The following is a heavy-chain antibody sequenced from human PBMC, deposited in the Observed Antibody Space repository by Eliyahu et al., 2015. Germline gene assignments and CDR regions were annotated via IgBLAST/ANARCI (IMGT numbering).Heavy chain of an antibody. CDR2: IYSGGST. V-gene: IGHV3-53*04. CDR1: GFXVSXNX. J-gene: IGHJ4*02. D-gene: IGHD2-8*02. CDR3: AREGYCTGGVCYKRGPFDY. Sequence: EVQLVESGGGLVQPGGSLRLSCAASGFXVSXNXMSWVRQAPGKGLEWVSVIYSGGSTYYADSVKGRFTISRHNSKNTLYLQMNSLRAEDTAVYYCAREGYCTGGVCYKRGPFDYWGQGTLVTVSS.